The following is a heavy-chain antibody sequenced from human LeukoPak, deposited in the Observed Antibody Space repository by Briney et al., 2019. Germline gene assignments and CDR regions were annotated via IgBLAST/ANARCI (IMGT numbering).Heavy chain of an antibody. V-gene: IGHV4-59*01. Sequence: SETLSLTCTVSGGSITSYYWNWIRQPPGKGLEWIGYIHYSGGTNYHPSVNSRVTMSVDTSKNQFSLRLTSVTAADTAVYYCARVSRWAEAIDYWGQGTLVTVSS. D-gene: IGHD1-26*01. CDR1: GGSITSYY. CDR2: IHYSGGT. J-gene: IGHJ4*02. CDR3: ARVSRWAEAIDY.